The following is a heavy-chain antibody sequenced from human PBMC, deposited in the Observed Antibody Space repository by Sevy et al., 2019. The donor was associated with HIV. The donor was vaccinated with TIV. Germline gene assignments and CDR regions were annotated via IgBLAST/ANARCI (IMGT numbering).Heavy chain of an antibody. CDR3: ARDGIRRDYYHGMDV. D-gene: IGHD1-26*01. V-gene: IGHV4-61*02. J-gene: IGHJ6*02. CDR1: GDSISSGNHW. CDR2: IYTSGRT. Sequence: SETLSLTCTVSGDSISSGNHWWSWIRQPAGKGLEWIGRIYTSGRTIYNPVLRSRVTMSVDTSTNQFFLNLNSVTAADTAVYYCARDGIRRDYYHGMDVWGQGTTVTVSS.